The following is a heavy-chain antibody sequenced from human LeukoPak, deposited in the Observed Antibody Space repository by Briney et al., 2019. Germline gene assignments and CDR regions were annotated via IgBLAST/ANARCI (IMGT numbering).Heavy chain of an antibody. Sequence: GASVKVSCKASGGTFSSYAISWVRQAPGQGLEWMGRIIPILGIANYAQKFQGRVTITADKSTSTAYMELSSLRSEDTAVYYCARATPVFSSSWYDWGQGTLVTVSS. V-gene: IGHV1-69*04. CDR3: ARATPVFSSSWYD. CDR2: IIPILGIA. CDR1: GGTFSSYA. D-gene: IGHD6-13*01. J-gene: IGHJ4*02.